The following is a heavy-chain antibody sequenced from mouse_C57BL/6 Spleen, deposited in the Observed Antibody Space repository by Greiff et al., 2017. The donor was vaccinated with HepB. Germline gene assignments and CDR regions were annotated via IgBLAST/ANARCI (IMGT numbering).Heavy chain of an antibody. CDR3: AREGPSPFDV. CDR1: GFTFSDYY. Sequence: EVKLVESEGGLVQPGSSMKLSFTASGFTFSDYYMAWVRQVPEKGLEWVANINYDGSSTYYLDSLKSRFIISRDNAKNILYLQMSSLKSEDTATYYCAREGPSPFDVWGTGTTVTVSS. J-gene: IGHJ1*03. CDR2: INYDGSST. V-gene: IGHV5-16*01.